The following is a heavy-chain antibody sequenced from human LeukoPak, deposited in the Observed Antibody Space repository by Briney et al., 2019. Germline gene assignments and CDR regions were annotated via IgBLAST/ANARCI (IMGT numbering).Heavy chain of an antibody. Sequence: SVKVSCKASGGTFSSYAISWVRQAAGQGLEWMGGITPIFGTANYAQKFQGRVTITADESTSTAYMELSSLRSEDTAVYYRARGGRDCGGDCYVAAFDIWGQGTMVTVSS. V-gene: IGHV1-69*13. CDR3: ARGGRDCGGDCYVAAFDI. D-gene: IGHD2-21*02. CDR2: ITPIFGTA. J-gene: IGHJ3*02. CDR1: GGTFSSYA.